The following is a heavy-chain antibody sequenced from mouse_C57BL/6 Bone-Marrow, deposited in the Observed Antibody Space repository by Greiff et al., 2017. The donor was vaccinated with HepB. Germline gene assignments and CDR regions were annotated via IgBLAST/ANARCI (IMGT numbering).Heavy chain of an antibody. Sequence: QVQLPGAELVRPGSSVKLSCKASGYTFTSYWMDWVKQRPGQGLEWIGNIYPSDSETHYNQKFKDKATLTVDKSSSTAYMQLSSLTSEDSAVYYCASNLYGNYFDYWGQGTTLTVSS. V-gene: IGHV1-61*01. CDR2: IYPSDSET. D-gene: IGHD2-1*01. CDR3: ASNLYGNYFDY. J-gene: IGHJ2*01. CDR1: GYTFTSYW.